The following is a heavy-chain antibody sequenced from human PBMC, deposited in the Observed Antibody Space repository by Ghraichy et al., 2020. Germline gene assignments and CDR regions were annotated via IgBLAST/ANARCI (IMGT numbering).Heavy chain of an antibody. J-gene: IGHJ4*02. CDR3: ASGGDYIWRGIDS. CDR1: GLTFSNYA. Sequence: GGSLRLSCAASGLTFSNYAMHWVRQAPGKGLEWVAVISDDGTNKFYADSVRGRFSISRANSKKNVYLQMNSLRAEDTAVYYCASGGDYIWRGIDSWGQGAKAIVSS. V-gene: IGHV3-30*04. D-gene: IGHD4-17*01. CDR2: ISDDGTNK.